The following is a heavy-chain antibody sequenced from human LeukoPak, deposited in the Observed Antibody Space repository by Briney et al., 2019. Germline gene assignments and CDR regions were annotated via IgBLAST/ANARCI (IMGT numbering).Heavy chain of an antibody. V-gene: IGHV3-30*03. CDR1: GFTFSNYV. J-gene: IGHJ4*02. CDR3: ARKDDSCGYPFDY. CDR2: ISYDGSTK. D-gene: IGHD3-22*01. Sequence: QPGGSLRLSCAASGFTFSNYVIHWVRQAPGKGLEWVTVISYDGSTKNDADSVKGRFTISRDNSKKTLYLQMNSPRPEDTALYFCARKDDSCGYPFDYWGQGTLVTVSP.